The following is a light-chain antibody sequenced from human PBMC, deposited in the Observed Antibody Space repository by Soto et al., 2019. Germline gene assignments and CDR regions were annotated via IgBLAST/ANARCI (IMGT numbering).Light chain of an antibody. J-gene: IGLJ2*01. CDR3: QSYDSSLSGSPVV. CDR2: GNS. CDR1: SSNIGAGYD. V-gene: IGLV1-40*01. Sequence: QSVLTQPPSVSGAPGQRVTISCTGSSSNIGAGYDVHWYQQLPGTAPKLLIYGNSNRPSGVPDRFSGSKSGTSASLAITGLQAEDEADYYCQSYDSSLSGSPVVFDGGTKLTVL.